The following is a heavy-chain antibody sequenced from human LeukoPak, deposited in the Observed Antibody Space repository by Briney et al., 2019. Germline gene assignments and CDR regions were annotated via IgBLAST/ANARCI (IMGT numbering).Heavy chain of an antibody. V-gene: IGHV4-34*01. CDR3: ASNIHVPYGMDV. J-gene: IGHJ6*02. Sequence: SETLSLTCAVYGGSFSRYYWSWIRQPPGKGLEWIGEINHSGSTNYNPSLKSRVTISVDTSKNQFSLKLSSVTAADTAVYYCASNIHVPYGMDVWGQGTTVTVSS. D-gene: IGHD3-10*02. CDR2: INHSGST. CDR1: GGSFSRYY.